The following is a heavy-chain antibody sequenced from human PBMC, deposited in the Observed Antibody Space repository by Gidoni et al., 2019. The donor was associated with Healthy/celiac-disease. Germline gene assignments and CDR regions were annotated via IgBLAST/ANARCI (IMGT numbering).Heavy chain of an antibody. V-gene: IGHV3-23*01. Sequence: EVQLLESGGGLVQPGGSLRLSCAASGFTFSSYAMSWVRQAPGKGLEWVSAISGSGGSTYYADSVKGRFTISRDNSKNTLYLQMNSLRAEDTAVYYCAKDLVFLAEYSGSSIPGGVDYWGQGTLVTVSS. CDR2: ISGSGGST. J-gene: IGHJ4*02. CDR3: AKDLVFLAEYSGSSIPGGVDY. D-gene: IGHD6-6*01. CDR1: GFTFSSYA.